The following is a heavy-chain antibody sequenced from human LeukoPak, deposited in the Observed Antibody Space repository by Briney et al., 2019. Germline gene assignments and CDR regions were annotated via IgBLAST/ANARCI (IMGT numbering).Heavy chain of an antibody. Sequence: ASVKVSCKASGYTFTSYGISWVRQAPGQGLEWMGWISAYNGNTNYAQKLQGRVTMTTDTSTSTAYMELRSLRSDDTAVYYCARVSXRGSWEWLPTPYWGQGTLVTVSS. CDR1: GYTFTSYG. D-gene: IGHD3-3*01. CDR2: ISAYNGNT. CDR3: ARVSXRGSWEWLPTPY. J-gene: IGHJ4*02. V-gene: IGHV1-18*01.